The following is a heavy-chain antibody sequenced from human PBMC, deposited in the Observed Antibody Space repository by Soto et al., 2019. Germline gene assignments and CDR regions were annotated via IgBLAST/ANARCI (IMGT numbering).Heavy chain of an antibody. D-gene: IGHD6-6*01. CDR1: GFTFSSYA. J-gene: IGHJ6*02. Sequence: PGGSLRLSCAASGFTFSSYAMHWVRQAPGKGLEWVAVISYDGSNKYYADSVKGRFTISRDNSENTLYLQMNSLRAEDTAVYYCARSRHGSSSLSDYYYYGMDVWGQGTTVTVSS. CDR3: ARSRHGSSSLSDYYYYGMDV. V-gene: IGHV3-30-3*01. CDR2: ISYDGSNK.